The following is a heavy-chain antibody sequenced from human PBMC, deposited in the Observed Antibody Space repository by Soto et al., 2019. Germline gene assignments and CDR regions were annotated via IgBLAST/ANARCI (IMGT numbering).Heavy chain of an antibody. CDR1: GGTFSSYA. CDR3: ARGGGYYDSSGYYSHWFDP. J-gene: IGHJ5*02. Sequence: QVQLVQSGAEVKKPGSSVKVSCKASGGTFSSYAISWVRQAPGQGLEWMGGIIPIFGTANYAQKFQGRVTITADKSTRTAYMELSSLRSEDTAVYYCARGGGYYDSSGYYSHWFDPWGQGTLVTVSS. D-gene: IGHD3-22*01. V-gene: IGHV1-69*06. CDR2: IIPIFGTA.